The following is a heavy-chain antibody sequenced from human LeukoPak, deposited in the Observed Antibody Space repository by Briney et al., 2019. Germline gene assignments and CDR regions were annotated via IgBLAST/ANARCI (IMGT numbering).Heavy chain of an antibody. V-gene: IGHV4-59*01. CDR3: ATFYSSSSHYFDY. CDR1: GGSISSYY. CDR2: IYYSGGT. J-gene: IGHJ4*02. Sequence: SETLSLTCTVSGGSISSYYWSWIRQPPGKGLEWIGYIYYSGGTNYNPSLKSRVTISVDTSKNQFSLKLSSVTAADTAVYYCATFYSSSSHYFDYWGQGTLVTVSS. D-gene: IGHD6-13*01.